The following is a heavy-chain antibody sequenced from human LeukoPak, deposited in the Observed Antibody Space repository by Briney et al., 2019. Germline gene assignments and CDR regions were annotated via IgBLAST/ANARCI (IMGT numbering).Heavy chain of an antibody. CDR2: ISYDGSNK. D-gene: IGHD1-26*01. CDR1: GFTFSSYA. CDR3: AKDLVGATPY. Sequence: GRSLRLSCAASGFTFSSYAMHWVRQAPGKGLEWVAVISYDGSNKYYADSVKGRFTISRDNSKNTLYLQMNSLRAEDTAVYYCAKDLVGATPYWGQGTLVTVSS. V-gene: IGHV3-30-3*01. J-gene: IGHJ4*02.